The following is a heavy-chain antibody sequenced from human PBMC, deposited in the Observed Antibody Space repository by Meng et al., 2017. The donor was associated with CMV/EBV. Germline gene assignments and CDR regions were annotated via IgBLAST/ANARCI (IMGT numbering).Heavy chain of an antibody. CDR1: GGSISSYY. CDR2: IYTSGST. CDR3: ARGGLYYYDSSGHFDY. Sequence: QGPLQDPGPGLVRPSETLSLTCTVSGGSISSYYWSWIRQPAGKGLEWIGRIYTSGSTNYNPSLKSRVTMSVDTSKNQFSLKLSSVTAADTAVYYCARGGLYYYDSSGHFDYWGQGTLVTVSS. J-gene: IGHJ4*02. V-gene: IGHV4-4*07. D-gene: IGHD3-22*01.